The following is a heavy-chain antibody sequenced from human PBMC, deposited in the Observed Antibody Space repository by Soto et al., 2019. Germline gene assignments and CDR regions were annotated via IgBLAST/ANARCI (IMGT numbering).Heavy chain of an antibody. D-gene: IGHD5-12*01. CDR1: GGTFSSYS. V-gene: IGHV1-69*06. CDR3: ASDPPRETITDKYYYYYYGVDV. Sequence: SSVKVSCKASGGTFSSYSINWLRQAPGQGLEWMGGIIPIFGTSNYAQKFQGRVTITVDKSTGTAYLELSSLRSEDTAVYYCASDPPRETITDKYYYYYYGVDVWGQGTSVTVSS. CDR2: IIPIFGTS. J-gene: IGHJ6*02.